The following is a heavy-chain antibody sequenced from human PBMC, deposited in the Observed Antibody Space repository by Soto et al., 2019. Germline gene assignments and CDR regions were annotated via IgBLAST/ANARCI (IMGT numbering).Heavy chain of an antibody. J-gene: IGHJ4*02. Sequence: SETLSLTCTVSGGSINNNYWSWIRQPPGKGLEWIGYIYYNGNTNYNSSLKSRVTMSVDTSKNQFSLKLSSVTAADTAVYYCPRGGWYVDHWGQGTLVTVSS. CDR3: PRGGWYVDH. CDR2: IYYNGNT. D-gene: IGHD6-19*01. CDR1: GGSINNNY. V-gene: IGHV4-59*01.